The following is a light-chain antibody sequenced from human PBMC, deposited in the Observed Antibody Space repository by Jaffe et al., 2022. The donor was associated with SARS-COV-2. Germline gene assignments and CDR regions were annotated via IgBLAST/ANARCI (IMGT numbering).Light chain of an antibody. CDR1: QGVDNNN. CDR2: GVS. CDR3: QQYGSSPLT. Sequence: EIVLTQSPGTLALSPGERATLSCRASQGVDNNNLAWYQQRPGQAPRLLMFGVSSRATGIPDRFSGSGSGTDFSLTISRLEPEDFAVYYCQQYGSSPLTFGGGTKVEIK. J-gene: IGKJ4*01. V-gene: IGKV3-20*01.